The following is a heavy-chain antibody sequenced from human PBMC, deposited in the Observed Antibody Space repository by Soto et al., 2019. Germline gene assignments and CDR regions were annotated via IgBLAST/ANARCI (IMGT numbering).Heavy chain of an antibody. CDR1: GFSFSSYS. D-gene: IGHD3-22*01. Sequence: GGSLRLSCAASGFSFSSYSMNWVRQAPGKGLEWVSSISSSSSYIYYADSVKGRFTISRDNAKNSLYLQMNSLRAEDTAVYYCARDDDSSGNNFDYWGQGTLVTVSS. J-gene: IGHJ4*02. CDR3: ARDDDSSGNNFDY. V-gene: IGHV3-21*01. CDR2: ISSSSSYI.